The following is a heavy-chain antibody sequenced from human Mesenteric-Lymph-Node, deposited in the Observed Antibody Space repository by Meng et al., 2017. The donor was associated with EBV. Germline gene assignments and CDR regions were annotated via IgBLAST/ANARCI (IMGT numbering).Heavy chain of an antibody. Sequence: QVQLVKSGSELRKPGDSVKISCKASGYIFNKYEMNWIRQAPGQGLEWMGWINTNTGNPTYAQDFTGRFVFSVDTSVSTAYLQISSLESDDTAVYYCARFDWLAHFWGQGTLVTVSS. V-gene: IGHV7-4-1*02. J-gene: IGHJ4*02. CDR1: GYIFNKYE. CDR3: ARFDWLAHF. CDR2: INTNTGNP. D-gene: IGHD3-9*01.